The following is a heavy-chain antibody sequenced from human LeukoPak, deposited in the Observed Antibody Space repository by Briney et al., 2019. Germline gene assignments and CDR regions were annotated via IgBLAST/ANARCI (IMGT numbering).Heavy chain of an antibody. CDR1: GLTFSSYS. J-gene: IGHJ4*02. CDR3: ARNPSPMIVVVPHY. V-gene: IGHV3-21*01. CDR2: ISSSSSYI. D-gene: IGHD3-22*01. Sequence: GGSLRLSCAASGLTFSSYSMNWVRQAPGKGLEWVSSISSSSSYIYYADSVKGRFTISRDNAKNSLYLQMNSLRAEDTAVYYCARNPSPMIVVVPHYWGQGTLVTVSS.